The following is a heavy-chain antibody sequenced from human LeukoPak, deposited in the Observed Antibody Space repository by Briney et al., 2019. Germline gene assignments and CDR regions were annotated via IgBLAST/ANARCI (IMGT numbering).Heavy chain of an antibody. CDR3: ARQVGNNFFAWYFDY. V-gene: IGHV5-51*01. J-gene: IGHJ4*02. Sequence: GESLKISCQGSGYMFTNYWIGWVRQMPGKGLEWMGVIYPGDSETRYSPSFQGQVTFSAGKSISTAYLQWGSLEASDTAMYYCARQVGNNFFAWYFDYWGQGAQVTVSS. CDR1: GYMFTNYW. CDR2: IYPGDSET. D-gene: IGHD1/OR15-1a*01.